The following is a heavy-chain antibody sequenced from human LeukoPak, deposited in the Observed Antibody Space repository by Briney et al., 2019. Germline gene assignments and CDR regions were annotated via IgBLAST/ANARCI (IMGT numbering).Heavy chain of an antibody. CDR3: ARDLTMVRGVVGY. CDR1: GFTFSSYS. D-gene: IGHD3-10*01. J-gene: IGHJ4*02. CDR2: ISGSSSYI. V-gene: IGHV3-21*01. Sequence: GGSLRLSCAASGFTFSSYSMNWVRQAPGKGLEWVSSISGSSSYIYYADSVKGRFTISRDNAKNSLYLQMNSLRAEDTAVYYCARDLTMVRGVVGYWGQGTLVTVSS.